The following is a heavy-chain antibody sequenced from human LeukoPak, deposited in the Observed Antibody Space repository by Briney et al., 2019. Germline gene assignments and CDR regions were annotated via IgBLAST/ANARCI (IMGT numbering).Heavy chain of an antibody. CDR3: ARGRAGGTKTFDY. CDR2: IKRDGSEK. Sequence: PGGSLRLSCAASGFTFKSDWLNWVRQGPGKGLEWVANIKRDGSEKYYVDSVKGRFTISRDTAKNSLYLQMNSLRAEDTAVYYCARGRAGGTKTFDYWGQGTLVSVSS. D-gene: IGHD6-13*01. J-gene: IGHJ4*02. CDR1: GFTFKSDW. V-gene: IGHV3-7*01.